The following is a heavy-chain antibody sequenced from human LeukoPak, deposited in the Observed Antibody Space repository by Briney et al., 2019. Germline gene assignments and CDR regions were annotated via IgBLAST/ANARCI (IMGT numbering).Heavy chain of an antibody. Sequence: ASVKVSCKASGYTFNSYDINWVRQATGQGLEWMGWMNPNSGNTGYAQKFQGRVTITRNTSISTAYMELSSLRSEDTAVYYCARVLSGSYSEIDYWGQGTLVTVSS. CDR2: MNPNSGNT. J-gene: IGHJ4*02. V-gene: IGHV1-8*03. CDR3: ARVLSGSYSEIDY. D-gene: IGHD1-26*01. CDR1: GYTFNSYD.